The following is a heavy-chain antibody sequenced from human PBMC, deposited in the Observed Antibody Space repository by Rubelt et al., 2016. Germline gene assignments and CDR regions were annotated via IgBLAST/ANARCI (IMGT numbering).Heavy chain of an antibody. J-gene: IGHJ4*02. CDR2: ISGSGGST. V-gene: IGHV3-23*01. CDR1: GFTFSSYA. D-gene: IGHD1-26*01. Sequence: EVQLLESGGGLVQPGGSLRLSCAASGFTFSSYAMSWVRQAPGKGPEWVSAISGSGGSTYYADSVKGRFTISRDNAKNTLYLQMNSLRAEDTAVYYCARDDGREPRGDFDYWGQGTLVTVSS. CDR3: ARDDGREPRGDFDY.